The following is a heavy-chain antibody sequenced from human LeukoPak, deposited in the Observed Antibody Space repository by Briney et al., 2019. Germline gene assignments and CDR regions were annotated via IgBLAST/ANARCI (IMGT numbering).Heavy chain of an antibody. CDR1: GGTFSSYA. J-gene: IGHJ5*02. V-gene: IGHV1-69*06. D-gene: IGHD3-10*01. Sequence: SVKVSCKASGGTFSSYAISWVRQAPGQGLEWMGGIIPIFGTATYAQKFQGRVTITADKSTSTAYMELSSLRSEDTAVYYCARGRPGVGNWFDPWGQGTLVTVSS. CDR3: ARGRPGVGNWFDP. CDR2: IIPIFGTA.